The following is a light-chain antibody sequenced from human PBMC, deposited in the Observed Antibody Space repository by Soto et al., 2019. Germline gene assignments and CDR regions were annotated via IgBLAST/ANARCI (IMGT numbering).Light chain of an antibody. CDR1: QSVSSN. V-gene: IGKV3-15*01. J-gene: IGKJ1*01. Sequence: XIVMTQSPATLSVSPGERATLSCRASQSVSSNLAWYQQKPGQAPRLLIYGASTRATGIPARFSGSGSGTEFTLTISSLQSEDFAVYYCQQYNNWPPWTFGQGTKVDIK. CDR2: GAS. CDR3: QQYNNWPPWT.